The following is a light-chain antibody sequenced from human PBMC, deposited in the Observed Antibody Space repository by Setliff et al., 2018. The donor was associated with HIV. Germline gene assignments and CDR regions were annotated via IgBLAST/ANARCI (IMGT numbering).Light chain of an antibody. Sequence: QSVLTQPRSVSGSLGQSVTISCTGTSSDVGAYDYVSWYQQYPGNVPKLMIYDVTKRPSGVPDRFSGSKSGNTASLTISGLQAEDEADYYCCSYAGSYSVVFGGGTQLTVL. CDR2: DVT. V-gene: IGLV2-11*01. CDR3: CSYAGSYSVV. CDR1: SSDVGAYDY. J-gene: IGLJ2*01.